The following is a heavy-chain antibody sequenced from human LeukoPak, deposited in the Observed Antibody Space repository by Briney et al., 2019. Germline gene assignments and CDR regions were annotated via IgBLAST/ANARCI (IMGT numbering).Heavy chain of an antibody. CDR2: INPNSGGT. Sequence: ASVKVSCKASGYTFTGYYMHWVRQAPGQGLEWMGWINPNSGGTNYAQKFQGRVTMTRDTSISTAYMELSRLRSDDTAVYYCARDHTAMVPFDYWGQGTLVTVSS. CDR3: ARDHTAMVPFDY. D-gene: IGHD5-18*01. CDR1: GYTFTGYY. V-gene: IGHV1-2*02. J-gene: IGHJ4*02.